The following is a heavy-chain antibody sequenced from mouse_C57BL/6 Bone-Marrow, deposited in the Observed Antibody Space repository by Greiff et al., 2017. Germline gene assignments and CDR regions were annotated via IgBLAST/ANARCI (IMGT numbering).Heavy chain of an antibody. CDR3: ARRAVVPYYYAMDY. CDR1: GYTFTSYD. J-gene: IGHJ4*01. Sequence: VQRVESGPELVKPGASVKLSCKASGYTFTSYDINWVKQRPGQGLEWIGWIYPRDGSTKYNEKFKGKATLTVDTSSSTAYMELHSLTSEDSAVYFCARRAVVPYYYAMDYWGQGTSVTVSS. D-gene: IGHD1-1*01. V-gene: IGHV1-85*01. CDR2: IYPRDGST.